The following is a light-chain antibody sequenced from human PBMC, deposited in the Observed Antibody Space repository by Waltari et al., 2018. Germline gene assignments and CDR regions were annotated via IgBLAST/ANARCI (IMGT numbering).Light chain of an antibody. CDR3: CSYAGSSTYV. CDR2: AVT. V-gene: IGLV2-23*02. J-gene: IGLJ1*01. CDR1: STDIVTHDL. Sequence: QSALTQPASVSVSPGPSITISCTGTSTDIVTHDLVSWYQQHPDKAPKILIYAVTKSPSGVSWRFSGYKSGNTASLTIYGLQAEDEADYYCCSYAGSSTYVFGTGTKVTVL.